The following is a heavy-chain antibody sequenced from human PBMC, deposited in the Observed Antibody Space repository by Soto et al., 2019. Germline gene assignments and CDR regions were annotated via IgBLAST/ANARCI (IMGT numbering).Heavy chain of an antibody. J-gene: IGHJ4*02. CDR2: ISRSGGST. D-gene: IGHD2-15*01. Sequence: VGSLRLSCAASGFTFTNYAMNWVRQIPGKRLEWVSSISRSGGSTYYADSVKGRSTISRDNSKNTLDLQMNSLRAEDTAAYYCALVEAGYLFDYWGQGTLVTVSS. CDR3: ALVEAGYLFDY. V-gene: IGHV3-23*01. CDR1: GFTFTNYA.